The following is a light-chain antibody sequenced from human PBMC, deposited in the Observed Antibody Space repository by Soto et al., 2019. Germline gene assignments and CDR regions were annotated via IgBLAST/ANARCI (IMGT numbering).Light chain of an antibody. Sequence: DIQMTQSPSSLSASVGDRVTISCRASQSISSYLNWYQQKPGKAPNLLIYTTSNLESGVPSRFSGSGSGTDFTLTISSLQPEDVATYFCQQYDNLPLTFGQGTRLEIK. CDR3: QQYDNLPLT. CDR2: TTS. V-gene: IGKV1-39*01. CDR1: QSISSY. J-gene: IGKJ5*01.